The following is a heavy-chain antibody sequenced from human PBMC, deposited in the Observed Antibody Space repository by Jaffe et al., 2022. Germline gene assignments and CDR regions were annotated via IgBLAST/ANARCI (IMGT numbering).Heavy chain of an antibody. Sequence: EVQVLESGGGLVQPGGSLRLSCAASGFTFSSYTMSWVRQAPGKGLEWVSIISSSGGTTYYADSVKGRFTISRDNANNTLHLQMNSLRAEDTAVYYCAKRSSRAATDWGQGTLVTVSS. J-gene: IGHJ4*02. D-gene: IGHD6-25*01. CDR1: GFTFSSYT. CDR2: ISSSGGTT. CDR3: AKRSSRAATD. V-gene: IGHV3-23*01.